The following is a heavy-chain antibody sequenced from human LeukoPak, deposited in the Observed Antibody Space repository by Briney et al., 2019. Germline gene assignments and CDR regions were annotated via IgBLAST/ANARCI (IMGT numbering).Heavy chain of an antibody. Sequence: GGSLRLSCAASGFTFSSYGMHWVRQAPGKGLEWVAFIRYDGSNKYYADSVKGRFTISRDNSKNTLYLQMNSLRAEDTAVYYCANTSSGRKKNWFDPWGQGTLVTVSS. CDR3: ANTSSGRKKNWFDP. J-gene: IGHJ5*02. CDR1: GFTFSSYG. D-gene: IGHD6-19*01. CDR2: IRYDGSNK. V-gene: IGHV3-30*02.